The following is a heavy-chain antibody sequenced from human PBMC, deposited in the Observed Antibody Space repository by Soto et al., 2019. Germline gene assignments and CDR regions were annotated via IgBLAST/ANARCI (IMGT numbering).Heavy chain of an antibody. CDR2: ISSSSSYI. J-gene: IGHJ4*02. CDR1: GFTFSSYS. V-gene: IGHV3-21*01. Sequence: EVQLVGSGGGLVKPGGSLRLSCAAAGFTFSSYSMNWVRQAPGKGLEWVSPISSSSSYIYYADSVKGRFAISRDNAKNSLYLQMNSLRDEDTAVYYGARDLNTYYDFWSGYYDYWGQGTLVTVSS. D-gene: IGHD3-3*01. CDR3: ARDLNTYYDFWSGYYDY.